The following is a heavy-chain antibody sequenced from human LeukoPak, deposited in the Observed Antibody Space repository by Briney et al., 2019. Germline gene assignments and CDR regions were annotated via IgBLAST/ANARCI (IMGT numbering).Heavy chain of an antibody. CDR1: GYTFTSYG. CDR3: ARDPCSSTSCYLGDGWFDP. D-gene: IGHD2-2*01. Sequence: GASVKVSCKASGYTFTSYGISWVRQAPGQGLEWMGWISAYNGHTNYAQMLQGRVTMTTDTSTGTAYMELRSLRSDDTAMYYCARDPCSSTSCYLGDGWFDPWGQGTLVTVSS. V-gene: IGHV1-18*01. J-gene: IGHJ5*02. CDR2: ISAYNGHT.